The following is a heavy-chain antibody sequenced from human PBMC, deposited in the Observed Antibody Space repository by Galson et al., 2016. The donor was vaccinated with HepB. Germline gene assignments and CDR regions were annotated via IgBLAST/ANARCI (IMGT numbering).Heavy chain of an antibody. J-gene: IGHJ4*02. V-gene: IGHV3-30*04. CDR2: ISYDGSTK. CDR3: ARDEGEDSLFDS. CDR1: GFTFSSYA. Sequence: SLRLSCAASGFTFSSYAMHWVRQAPGKGLEWVAVISYDGSTKYYADSVKGRFTISRDNSKNTLYLQMNSLRAEDTAVYYCARDEGEDSLFDSWGQGTQVTVSS. D-gene: IGHD3-16*01.